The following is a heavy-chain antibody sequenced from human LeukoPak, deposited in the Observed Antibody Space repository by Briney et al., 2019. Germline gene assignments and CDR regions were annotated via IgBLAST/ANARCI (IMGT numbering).Heavy chain of an antibody. CDR3: ARADYYDSSGPPPFDY. D-gene: IGHD3-22*01. V-gene: IGHV1-8*01. CDR2: MNPNSGNT. Sequence: ASVKVSCKASGYTFTSYDINWVRQATGQGLEWMGWMNPNSGNTGYAQKFQGRVTMTRNTSISTAYMELSSLRSEDTAVYYCARADYYDSSGPPPFDYWGQGTLVTDSS. J-gene: IGHJ4*02. CDR1: GYTFTSYD.